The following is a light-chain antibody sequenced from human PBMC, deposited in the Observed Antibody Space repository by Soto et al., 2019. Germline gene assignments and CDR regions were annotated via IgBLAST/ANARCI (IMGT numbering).Light chain of an antibody. V-gene: IGLV3-1*01. CDR3: CSYAGSYPFV. Sequence: SYELTQPPSVSVSPGQTASITCSGDKLGDKYACWYQQRPGQSPVLVIYQDSKRPSGIPERFSGSNSGNTATLTISGTQAMDEADYYCCSYAGSYPFVFGTGTKLTVL. CDR1: KLGDKY. CDR2: QDS. J-gene: IGLJ1*01.